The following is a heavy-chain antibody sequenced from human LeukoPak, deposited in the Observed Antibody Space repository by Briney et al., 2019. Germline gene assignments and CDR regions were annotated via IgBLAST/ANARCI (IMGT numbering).Heavy chain of an antibody. CDR3: ARDLGYSSSVDY. J-gene: IGHJ4*02. CDR1: GFTFSSYS. V-gene: IGHV3-21*01. D-gene: IGHD6-6*01. Sequence: GGSLRLSCAASGFTFSSYSMNWVRQAPGKGLEWVSSISSRSSYIDYADSLKGRFTISRDNAKNSLYLQMNSLRAEDTAVYYCARDLGYSSSVDYWGQGTLVTVSS. CDR2: ISSRSSYI.